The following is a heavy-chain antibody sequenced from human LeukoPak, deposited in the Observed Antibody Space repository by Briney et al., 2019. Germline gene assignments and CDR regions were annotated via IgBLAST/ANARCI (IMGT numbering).Heavy chain of an antibody. Sequence: GGSLRLSCAASGFTFSSYAMHWVRQAPGKGLEWVAVISYDGSNKYYADSVKGRFTISRDNSKNTLYLQMNSLRAEDTAVYYCARDLQLLWFGELPDYWGQGTLVTVSS. J-gene: IGHJ4*02. D-gene: IGHD3-10*01. V-gene: IGHV3-30-3*01. CDR1: GFTFSSYA. CDR2: ISYDGSNK. CDR3: ARDLQLLWFGELPDY.